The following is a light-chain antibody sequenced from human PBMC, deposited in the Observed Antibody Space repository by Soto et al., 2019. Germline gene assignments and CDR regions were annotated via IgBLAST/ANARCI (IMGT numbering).Light chain of an antibody. CDR1: QSISSY. Sequence: DIQMTQSPSSLSASVGDRVTITCRASQSISSYLNWYQQKPGKDPKRLIYATTSLQSGAPTRFRGSGSGTDFALTISSLQPEDFATSDCQRSHSTPPLTFGGGTKVEIK. J-gene: IGKJ4*01. CDR2: ATT. V-gene: IGKV1-39*01. CDR3: QRSHSTPPLT.